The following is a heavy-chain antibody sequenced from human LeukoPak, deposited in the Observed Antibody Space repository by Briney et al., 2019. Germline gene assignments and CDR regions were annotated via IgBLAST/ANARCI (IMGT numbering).Heavy chain of an antibody. V-gene: IGHV3-30-3*01. CDR1: GFTFSSYA. CDR2: ISYDGSNK. D-gene: IGHD3-16*02. J-gene: IGHJ4*02. Sequence: PGRSLRLSCAASGFTFSSYAMHWVRQAPGKGLEWVAVISYDGSNKYYADSVKGRFTISRDNSKNTLYLQMNSLRAEDTAVYYCAREGDRVWGSYRPFDYWGQGTLVTVSS. CDR3: AREGDRVWGSYRPFDY.